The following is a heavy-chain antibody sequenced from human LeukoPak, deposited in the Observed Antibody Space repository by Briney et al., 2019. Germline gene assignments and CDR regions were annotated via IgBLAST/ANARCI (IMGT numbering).Heavy chain of an antibody. V-gene: IGHV3-48*03. CDR2: IGSSGTNR. Sequence: GGSLRLSCAVSEFPFSFYEMNWVRQAPGRGLEWVSNIGSSGTNRYYADSVKGRFSISRDNAKSSLYLQMNSLRVEDTAVYYCALLAVASDFDYWGQGALVTVSS. J-gene: IGHJ4*02. D-gene: IGHD6-19*01. CDR3: ALLAVASDFDY. CDR1: EFPFSFYE.